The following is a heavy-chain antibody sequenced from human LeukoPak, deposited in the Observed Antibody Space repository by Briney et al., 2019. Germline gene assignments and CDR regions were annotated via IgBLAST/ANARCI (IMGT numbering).Heavy chain of an antibody. CDR1: GYNFNTSW. V-gene: IGHV5-51*01. D-gene: IGHD3-10*01. J-gene: IGHJ3*02. CDR2: IYPGDSDI. Sequence: GESLKISCKASGYNFNTSWIGWVRQMPGKGLKWMAIIYPGDSDIKYSPSFEGQVTVSADRSITTAYLQWNSLKASDTAMYYCARLAVRGVIDAFDIWGQGTMVTVSS. CDR3: ARLAVRGVIDAFDI.